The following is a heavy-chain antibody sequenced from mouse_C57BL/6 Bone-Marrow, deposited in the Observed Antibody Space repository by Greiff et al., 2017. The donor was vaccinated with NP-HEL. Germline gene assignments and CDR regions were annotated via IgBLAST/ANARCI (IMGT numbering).Heavy chain of an antibody. J-gene: IGHJ4*01. D-gene: IGHD1-1*01. V-gene: IGHV1-62-3*01. CDR1: GYTFTSYW. CDR2: IAPTSGGT. Sequence: VQLQQPGAELVKPGASVKLSCKASGYTFTSYWMNWVKQRPGRGLEWIGRIAPTSGGTKYNEKFKSKATLTVDKPSRTAYMQLSSLTSEDSAVYDCATRRYYYSYYAMDYWGQGTSVTVSS. CDR3: ATRRYYYSYYAMDY.